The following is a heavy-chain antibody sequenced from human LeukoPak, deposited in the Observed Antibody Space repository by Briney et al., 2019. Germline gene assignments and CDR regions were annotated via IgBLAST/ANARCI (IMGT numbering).Heavy chain of an antibody. D-gene: IGHD6-13*01. CDR2: IYYSGST. CDR1: GGSVSSGSYY. V-gene: IGHV4-61*01. Sequence: RPSETLSLTCTVSGGSVSSGSYYWSWIRQPPGKGLEWIGYIYYSGSTNYNPSLKSRVTISVDTSKNQFSLKLSSVTAADTAVYYCARGLGYGVFDPWGQGTLVTVSS. CDR3: ARGLGYGVFDP. J-gene: IGHJ5*02.